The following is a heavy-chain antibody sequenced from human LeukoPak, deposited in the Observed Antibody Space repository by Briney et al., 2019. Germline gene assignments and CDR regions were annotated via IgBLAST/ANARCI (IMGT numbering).Heavy chain of an antibody. Sequence: SVKVSCKASGGTFSSYAISWVRQAPGQGLEWMGGIIPIFGTANYAQKFQGRVTITADESTSAAYMELSSLRSEDTAVYYCAGGYSYGPFDYWGQGTLVTVSS. V-gene: IGHV1-69*01. CDR3: AGGYSYGPFDY. CDR1: GGTFSSYA. D-gene: IGHD5-18*01. J-gene: IGHJ4*02. CDR2: IIPIFGTA.